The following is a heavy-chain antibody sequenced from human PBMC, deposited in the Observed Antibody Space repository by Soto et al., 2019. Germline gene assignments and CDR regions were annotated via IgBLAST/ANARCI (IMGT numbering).Heavy chain of an antibody. D-gene: IGHD3-10*01. V-gene: IGHV4-34*01. Sequence: QVQLQQWGAGLLKPSETLSLTCAVYGGSFSGYYWSWIRQPPGKGLEWIGEINHSGSTNYNPSLKSRVTISVDTSKNQFSLKLSSVPAADTAVYYCARGGTETEVRGVIIRAYYFDYWGQGTLVTVSS. CDR1: GGSFSGYY. CDR2: INHSGST. J-gene: IGHJ4*02. CDR3: ARGGTETEVRGVIIRAYYFDY.